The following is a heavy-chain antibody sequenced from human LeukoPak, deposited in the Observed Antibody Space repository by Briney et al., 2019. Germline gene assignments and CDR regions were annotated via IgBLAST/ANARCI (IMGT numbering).Heavy chain of an antibody. V-gene: IGHV1-69*13. CDR2: IIPIFGTA. CDR3: ARSVGYYDNWFDP. CDR1: GGTFSSYA. D-gene: IGHD3-10*01. J-gene: IGHJ5*02. Sequence: SVKVSCKASGGTFSSYAISWVRQAPGQGLEWMGGIIPIFGTANYAQKFQGRVTITADESTSTAYMEPSSLRSEDTAVYYCARSVGYYDNWFDPWGQGTLVTVSS.